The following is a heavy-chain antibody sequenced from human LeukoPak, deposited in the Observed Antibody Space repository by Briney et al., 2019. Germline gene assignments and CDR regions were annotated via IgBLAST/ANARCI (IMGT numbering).Heavy chain of an antibody. CDR3: ARARSGSGSYYNRGYFDY. CDR1: GYSISSGYY. V-gene: IGHV4-38-2*01. Sequence: SETLSLTCAVSGYSISSGYYWGWIRQPPGKGLEWIGSIYHSGSTYYNPFLKSRVTISVDTSKNQFSLKLSSVTAADTAVYYCARARSGSGSYYNRGYFDYWGQGTLVTVSS. CDR2: IYHSGST. J-gene: IGHJ4*02. D-gene: IGHD3-10*01.